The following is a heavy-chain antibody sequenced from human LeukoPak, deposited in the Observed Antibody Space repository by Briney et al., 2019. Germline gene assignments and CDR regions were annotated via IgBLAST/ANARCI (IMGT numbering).Heavy chain of an antibody. Sequence: SETLSLTCTVSGGSISSSSYYWGWIRQPPGKGLEWIGYIYYSGSTNYNPSLKSRVTISVDTSKNQFSLKLSSVTAADTAVYYCVREYYYDSSGRVGAFDIWGQGTKVTVSS. J-gene: IGHJ3*02. CDR2: IYYSGST. CDR3: VREYYYDSSGRVGAFDI. V-gene: IGHV4-61*05. D-gene: IGHD3-22*01. CDR1: GGSISSSSYY.